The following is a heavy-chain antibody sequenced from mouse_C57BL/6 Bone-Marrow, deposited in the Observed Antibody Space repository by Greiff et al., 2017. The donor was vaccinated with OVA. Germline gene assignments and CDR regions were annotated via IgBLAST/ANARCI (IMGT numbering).Heavy chain of an antibody. CDR2: IRLKSDNYAT. Sequence: EVKVEESGGGLVQPGGSMKLSCVASGFTFSNYWMNWVRQSPEKGLEWVAQIRLKSDNYATHYAESVKGRFTISRDDSKSSVYLQMNNLRAEDTGIYYCTGGYGSRHWYFDVWGTGTTVTVSS. D-gene: IGHD1-1*01. CDR1: GFTFSNYW. CDR3: TGGYGSRHWYFDV. J-gene: IGHJ1*03. V-gene: IGHV6-3*01.